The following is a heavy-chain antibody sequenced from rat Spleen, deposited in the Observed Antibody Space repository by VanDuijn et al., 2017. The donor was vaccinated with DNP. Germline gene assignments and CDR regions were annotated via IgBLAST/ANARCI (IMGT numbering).Heavy chain of an antibody. CDR2: IFYDDGST. CDR1: GFTFSDYN. Sequence: EVQLVESGGGLVQPGRSLKLSCAASGFTFSDYNMVWVRQAPKEGLEWVATIFYDDGSTYYGDSVKGRFTVSRDNTKSTLYLQMDSLRSEDTATYYCATPMSWGQGVMVTVSA. V-gene: IGHV5-7*01. J-gene: IGHJ2*01. D-gene: IGHD3-8*01. CDR3: ATPMS.